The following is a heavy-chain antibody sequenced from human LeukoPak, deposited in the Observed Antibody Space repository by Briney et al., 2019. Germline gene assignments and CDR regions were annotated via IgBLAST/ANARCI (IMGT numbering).Heavy chain of an antibody. J-gene: IGHJ4*02. D-gene: IGHD1-14*01. CDR1: GFTFSSYW. CDR3: AKYRTTSAPPRNFDY. Sequence: GGSLRLSCAASGFTFSSYWMSWVRQAPGKGLEWVANIKQDGSEKYYVDSVKGRFTISRDNAKNSLYLQMNSLRAEDTAVYYCAKYRTTSAPPRNFDYWGQGTLVTVSS. CDR2: IKQDGSEK. V-gene: IGHV3-7*01.